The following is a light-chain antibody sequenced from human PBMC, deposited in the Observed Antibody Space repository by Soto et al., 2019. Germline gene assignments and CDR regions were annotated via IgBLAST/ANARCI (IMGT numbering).Light chain of an antibody. V-gene: IGLV2-14*03. CDR3: TSWTTSTTMI. CDR1: SSDIGAYNF. J-gene: IGLJ2*01. Sequence: QSALTQPASVSGSPGQSITISCTGTSSDIGAYNFVSWYQQHPGKAPKLMLYDVNIRPSGVSNRFSGSKSGNTASLTISGLQAEDEVVYYCTSWTTSTTMIFGGGTKLTVL. CDR2: DVN.